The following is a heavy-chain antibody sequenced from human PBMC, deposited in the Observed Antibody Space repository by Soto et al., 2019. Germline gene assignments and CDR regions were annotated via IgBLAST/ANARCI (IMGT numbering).Heavy chain of an antibody. D-gene: IGHD1-26*01. CDR2: IYPGDSDT. V-gene: IGHV5-51*01. CDR1: GYIFTNYW. J-gene: IGHJ1*01. CDR3: ARGVWDQLEGYFQQ. Sequence: GASLKISWKGSGYIFTNYWIGLVRQMRGKGLEWMGIIYPGDSDTRYSPSFQGQVTISADKSSSTAYLQWSSLKASDTAIYYCARGVWDQLEGYFQQWGQGTLVTVSS.